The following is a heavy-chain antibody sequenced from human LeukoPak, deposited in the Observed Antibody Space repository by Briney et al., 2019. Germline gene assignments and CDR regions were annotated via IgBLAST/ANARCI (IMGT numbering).Heavy chain of an antibody. CDR3: ARGGQLAVPDPFDS. CDR2: IYYSGST. V-gene: IGHV4-59*11. CDR1: GGSLRSHY. D-gene: IGHD6-19*01. Sequence: SETLSLTCTLSGGSLRSHYWSWIRQPPGKALEWLGHIYYSGSTTYSPSLKSRLTISVDTSRNQFSLSLISVTAADTAVYYCARGGQLAVPDPFDSWGQGTLVTVSS. J-gene: IGHJ4*02.